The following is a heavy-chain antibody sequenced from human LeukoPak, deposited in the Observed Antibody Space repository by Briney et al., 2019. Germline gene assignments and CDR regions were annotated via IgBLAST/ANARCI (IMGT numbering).Heavy chain of an antibody. J-gene: IGHJ3*02. V-gene: IGHV3-48*01. D-gene: IGHD3-3*01. CDR3: ATVYYDFWSGYPHDAFDI. CDR2: ISSSSSTI. Sequence: PGGSLRLSCAASGFTFSSYSMNWVRQAPGKGLEWVSYISSSSSTIYYADSVKGRFTISRVNAKNSLYLQMNSLRAEDTAVYYCATVYYDFWSGYPHDAFDIWGQGTMVTVSS. CDR1: GFTFSSYS.